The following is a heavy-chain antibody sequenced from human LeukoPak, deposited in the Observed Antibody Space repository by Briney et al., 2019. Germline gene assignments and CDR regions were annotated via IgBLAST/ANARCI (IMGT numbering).Heavy chain of an antibody. V-gene: IGHV3-74*01. CDR3: ARGSYQFDY. CDR1: GYTLSSYC. CDR2: INGDGSST. D-gene: IGHD1-26*01. J-gene: IGHJ4*02. Sequence: GGSLRLSCAASGYTLSSYCMHGVRQAPGKGLVWVSRINGDGSSTSYSDSVKGRFTISRDNAKNTLYLQMNSLRAEDTAVYYCARGSYQFDYWGQGTLATVSS.